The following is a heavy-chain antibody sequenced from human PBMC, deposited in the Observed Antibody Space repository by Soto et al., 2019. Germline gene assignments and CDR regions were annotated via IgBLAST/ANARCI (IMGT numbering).Heavy chain of an antibody. CDR1: GGDFNSYT. J-gene: IGHJ6*02. D-gene: IGHD3-10*01. CDR3: AQLWFGELWQGMDV. CDR2: IIPILDVA. Sequence: QLVQSRAEVKNPGSSVKVSCKASGGDFNSYTISWVRQAPGQGPEWMGTIIPILDVAKNAQKFQGRVTITADKSTSTVYMELRSRRSDDTAIYYCAQLWFGELWQGMDVWDQGTTVTVSS. V-gene: IGHV1-69*02.